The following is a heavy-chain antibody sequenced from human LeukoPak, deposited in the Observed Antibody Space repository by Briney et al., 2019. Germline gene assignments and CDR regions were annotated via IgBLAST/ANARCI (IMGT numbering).Heavy chain of an antibody. CDR3: AKETGGFDY. Sequence: PGGSLRLSCAASGFSFGSYALSWVRQAPGKGLEWVSTISGSGGNTFYADSVKGRFTISRDNSKNTLYLQMNSLRAEDTAIYYCAKETGGFDYWGQGTLVTVSS. D-gene: IGHD7-27*01. CDR1: GFSFGSYA. CDR2: ISGSGGNT. V-gene: IGHV3-23*01. J-gene: IGHJ4*02.